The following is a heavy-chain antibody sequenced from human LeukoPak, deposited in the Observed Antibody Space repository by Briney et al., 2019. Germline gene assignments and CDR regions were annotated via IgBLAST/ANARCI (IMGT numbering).Heavy chain of an antibody. CDR3: ARDLSDVFDFDY. Sequence: GGSLRLSCAASGFTFSSYGMHWVRQAPGKGLEWVAVIWYDGSNKYYADSVKGRFTISRDNSKNTLYLQMNSLRAEDTAVYYCARDLSDVFDFDYWGQGTLVTVSS. J-gene: IGHJ4*02. V-gene: IGHV3-33*01. CDR2: IWYDGSNK. D-gene: IGHD3-10*02. CDR1: GFTFSSYG.